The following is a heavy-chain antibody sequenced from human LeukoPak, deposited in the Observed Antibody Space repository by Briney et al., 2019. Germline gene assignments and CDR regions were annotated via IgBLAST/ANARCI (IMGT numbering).Heavy chain of an antibody. CDR2: INHSGST. D-gene: IGHD2-15*01. CDR3: ARAGGSSDY. CDR1: GGSLSGYY. V-gene: IGHV4-34*01. J-gene: IGHJ4*02. Sequence: SETLSLTCAVYGGSLSGYYWTWIRQPPGKGLEWIGEINHSGSTNYNPSLKSRVTISVDKSKNQFSLKLSSVTAADTAIYYCARAGGSSDYWGQGTLVTVSS.